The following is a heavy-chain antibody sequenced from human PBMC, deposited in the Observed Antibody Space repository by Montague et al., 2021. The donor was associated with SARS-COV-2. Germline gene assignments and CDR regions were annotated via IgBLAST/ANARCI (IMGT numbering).Heavy chain of an antibody. Sequence: SETLSLTCAVHGTSFSGYYWNWIRQPPGKGLEWIGEINHGGSTKYSPSLKSRLTISADTSKNQFSLKLTSVAAADTAVYYYARLRDGVVPSPILGVGPYYSYYYVDVWGRGTTVTVSS. D-gene: IGHD3-10*01. CDR3: ARLRDGVVPSPILGVGPYYSYYYVDV. J-gene: IGHJ6*03. V-gene: IGHV4-34*01. CDR2: INHGGST. CDR1: GTSFSGYY.